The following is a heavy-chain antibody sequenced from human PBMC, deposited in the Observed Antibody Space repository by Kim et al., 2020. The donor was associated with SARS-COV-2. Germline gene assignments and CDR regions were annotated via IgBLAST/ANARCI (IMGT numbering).Heavy chain of an antibody. CDR2: ISGSGGST. CDR3: AKDSSSSSNYYYYYMDV. CDR1: GFTFSSYA. Sequence: GGSLRLSCAASGFTFSSYAMSWVRQAPGKGLEWVSAISGSGGSTYYADSVKGRFTISRDNSKNTLYLQMNSLRAEDTAVYYCAKDSSSSSNYYYYYMDVWGKGTTVTVSS. J-gene: IGHJ6*03. D-gene: IGHD6-6*01. V-gene: IGHV3-23*01.